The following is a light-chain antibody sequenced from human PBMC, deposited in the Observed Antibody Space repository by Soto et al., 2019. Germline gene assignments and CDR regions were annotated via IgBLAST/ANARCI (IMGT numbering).Light chain of an antibody. V-gene: IGLV2-8*01. J-gene: IGLJ2*01. CDR1: SSDVGGYNY. Sequence: QSALTQPPSASGSPGQSVTISCTGTSSDVGGYNYVSWYQQHPGKAPKLIIYEVTTRPSGVPDRFSGSKSGNTASLTVSGLQAEDESDYYCSSYAGSNNVIFGGGTKHRP. CDR2: EVT. CDR3: SSYAGSNNVI.